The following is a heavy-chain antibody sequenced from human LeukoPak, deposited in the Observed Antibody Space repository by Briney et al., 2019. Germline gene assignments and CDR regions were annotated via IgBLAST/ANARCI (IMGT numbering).Heavy chain of an antibody. J-gene: IGHJ2*01. V-gene: IGHV4-39*01. D-gene: IGHD3-16*02. Sequence: PSETLSLTCTVPGGSISSSSYYWGWIRQPPGKGLEWIGSIYYSGSTYYNPSLKSRVTISVDTSKNQFSLKLSSVTAADTAVYYCARYRGPGYFDLWGRGTLVTVSS. CDR3: ARYRGPGYFDL. CDR1: GGSISSSSYY. CDR2: IYYSGST.